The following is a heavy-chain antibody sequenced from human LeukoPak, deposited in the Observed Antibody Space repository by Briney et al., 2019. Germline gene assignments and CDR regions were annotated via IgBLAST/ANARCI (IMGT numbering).Heavy chain of an antibody. CDR3: AKDTGSPADAITMEDNAFDI. J-gene: IGHJ3*02. Sequence: GRSLRLSCVASGFIFDDHGMHWVRQAPGKGLEWVSGISWSSGIIGYADSVKGRFTISRDNAKNSLDLQMESLRAEDTAVYYCAKDTGSPADAITMEDNAFDIWGQGTMVTVSS. CDR1: GFIFDDHG. D-gene: IGHD3-3*01. V-gene: IGHV3-9*01. CDR2: ISWSSGII.